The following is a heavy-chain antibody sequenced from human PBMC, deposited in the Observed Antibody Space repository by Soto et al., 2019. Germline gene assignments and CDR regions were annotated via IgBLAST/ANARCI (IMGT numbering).Heavy chain of an antibody. V-gene: IGHV3-33*01. CDR1: GFTFSSYG. Sequence: QVQLVESGGGVVQPGRSLRLSCAASGFTFSSYGMHWVRQAPGKGLEWVAVIWYDGSNKYYADSLKGRFTISRDNSKNTLYLQMNSLRAEDTAVYYCAREGSGWYSFDYWGQGTLVTVAS. D-gene: IGHD6-19*01. CDR3: AREGSGWYSFDY. J-gene: IGHJ4*02. CDR2: IWYDGSNK.